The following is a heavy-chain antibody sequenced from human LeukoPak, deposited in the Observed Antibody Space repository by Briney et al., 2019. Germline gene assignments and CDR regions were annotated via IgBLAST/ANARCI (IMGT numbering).Heavy chain of an antibody. D-gene: IGHD3-16*01. CDR1: GGSISSSSYY. J-gene: IGHJ4*02. CDR2: IYYSGST. CDR3: ARLWGIERIDY. Sequence: PSETLSLTCTVSGGSISSSSYYWGWIRQPPGKGLEWIGSIYYSGSTYYNPSLKSRVTISVDTSKNQFSLKLSSVTAADTAVYYCARLWGIERIDYWGQGTLVTVSS. V-gene: IGHV4-39*01.